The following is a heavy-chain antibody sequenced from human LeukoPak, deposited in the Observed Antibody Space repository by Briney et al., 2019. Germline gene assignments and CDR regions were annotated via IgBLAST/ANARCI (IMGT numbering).Heavy chain of an antibody. CDR1: GGSFSGYY. CDR2: INHSGST. V-gene: IGHV4-34*01. CDR3: ARPNRAYYYGSGSYYPGYYFDY. D-gene: IGHD3-10*01. Sequence: PSETLSLTCAVYGGSFSGYYWSWIRQPPGKGLEWIGEINHSGSTNYNPSLKSRVTISVDTSKNQFSLKLSSVTAADTAVYYCARPNRAYYYGSGSYYPGYYFDYWGQGTLVTVSS. J-gene: IGHJ4*02.